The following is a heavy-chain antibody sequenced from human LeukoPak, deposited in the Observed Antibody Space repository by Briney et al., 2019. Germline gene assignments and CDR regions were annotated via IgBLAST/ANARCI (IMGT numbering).Heavy chain of an antibody. V-gene: IGHV4-61*02. CDR1: GGSISSGSYY. J-gene: IGHJ5*02. CDR2: IYTSGST. Sequence: SETLSLTCTVSGGSISSGSYYWSWIRQPAGKGLEWIGRIYTSGSTNYNPSLKSRVTISVDTSKNQFSLKLSSVTAADTAVYYCANLDWFDPWGQGTLVTVSS. CDR3: ANLDWFDP.